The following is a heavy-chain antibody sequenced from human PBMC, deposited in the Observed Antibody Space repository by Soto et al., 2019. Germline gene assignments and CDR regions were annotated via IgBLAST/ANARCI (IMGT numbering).Heavy chain of an antibody. J-gene: IGHJ4*02. CDR2: IYYSGST. CDR1: GGSISSYY. CDR3: ARTLITHAYGDYGAAPRGYFDY. D-gene: IGHD4-17*01. V-gene: IGHV4-59*01. Sequence: SETLSLTCTVSGGSISSYYWSWIRQPPGKGLEWIGYIYYSGSTNYNPSLKSRVTISVDTSKNQFSLKLSSVTAADTAVYYCARTLITHAYGDYGAAPRGYFDYWGQGTLVTVSS.